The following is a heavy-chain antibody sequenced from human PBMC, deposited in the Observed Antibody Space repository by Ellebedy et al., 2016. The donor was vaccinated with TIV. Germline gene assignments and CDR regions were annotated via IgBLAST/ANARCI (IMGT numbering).Heavy chain of an antibody. Sequence: GESLKISCAASGFSFSSYGIHWVRQAPGKGLEWVTFIRYDGGNKYYAGSVKGRFTISRDNSKNTRYLQMNSLRAEETAVYYCAKSFYAGATRGWGAFDIWGQGTMVTVSS. J-gene: IGHJ3*02. CDR2: IRYDGGNK. CDR1: GFSFSSYG. CDR3: AKSFYAGATRGWGAFDI. D-gene: IGHD1-26*01. V-gene: IGHV3-30*02.